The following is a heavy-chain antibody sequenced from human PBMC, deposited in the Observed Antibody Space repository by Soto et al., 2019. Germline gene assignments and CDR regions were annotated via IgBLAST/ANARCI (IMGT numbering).Heavy chain of an antibody. V-gene: IGHV3-23*01. CDR3: ASISSGLQYAPYYGMDV. Sequence: GGSLRLSCAASGFSFSIFAMHWVRQAPGKGLEWVSAISGSGGSTYYADSVKGRFTISRDNSKNTLYLQMNSLRAEDTAVYYCASISSGLQYAPYYGMDVWGQGTTVTVSS. CDR2: ISGSGGST. CDR1: GFSFSIFA. D-gene: IGHD4-4*01. J-gene: IGHJ6*02.